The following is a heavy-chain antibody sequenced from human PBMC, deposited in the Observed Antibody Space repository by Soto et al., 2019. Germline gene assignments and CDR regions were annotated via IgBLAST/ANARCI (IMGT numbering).Heavy chain of an antibody. D-gene: IGHD2-21*01. CDR1: GVTFSTSG. J-gene: IGHJ4*03. Sequence: QVQLVQSGAEVKKPGSSLKVSCKTSGVTFSTSGISWVRQGPGQGLEWMGGLIPLFGPPKYARKFQGRFFINADDSATTRYLESTGLSLEDTAIYYCERLTPSICGGGNCYRLDSYFDSWGQGSKVVVS. V-gene: IGHV1-69*01. CDR3: ERLTPSICGGGNCYRLDSYFDS. CDR2: LIPLFGPP.